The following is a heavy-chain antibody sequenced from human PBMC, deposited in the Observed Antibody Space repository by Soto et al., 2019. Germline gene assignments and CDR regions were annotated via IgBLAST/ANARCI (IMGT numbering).Heavy chain of an antibody. V-gene: IGHV3-30*18. CDR3: AKEDLVTIFGVVISPYFDY. CDR1: GFTFSSYG. J-gene: IGHJ4*02. Sequence: GGSLRLSCAASGFTFSSYGMHWVRQAPGKGLEWVAVISYDGSNKYYADSVKGRFTISRDNSKNTLYLQMNSLRAEDTAVYYCAKEDLVTIFGVVISPYFDYWGQGALVAVS. CDR2: ISYDGSNK. D-gene: IGHD3-3*01.